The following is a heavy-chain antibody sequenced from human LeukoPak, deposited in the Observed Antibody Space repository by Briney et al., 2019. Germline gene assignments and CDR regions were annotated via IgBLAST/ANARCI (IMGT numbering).Heavy chain of an antibody. J-gene: IGHJ6*02. Sequence: ASVKVSCKASGYTFTGYYMHWVRQAPGQGLEWMGWINPNSGGTNYAQKFQGRVTMTRDTSISTAYMGLSRLRSDDTAVYYCAREEYCSSTSCYFYYYYYGMNVWGQGTTVTVSS. CDR3: AREEYCSSTSCYFYYYYYGMNV. D-gene: IGHD2-2*01. CDR2: INPNSGGT. V-gene: IGHV1-2*02. CDR1: GYTFTGYY.